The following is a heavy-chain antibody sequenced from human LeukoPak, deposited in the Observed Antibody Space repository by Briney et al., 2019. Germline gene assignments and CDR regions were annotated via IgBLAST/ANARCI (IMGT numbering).Heavy chain of an antibody. CDR1: GGSFSGYY. J-gene: IGHJ4*02. V-gene: IGHV4-34*01. D-gene: IGHD6-19*01. Sequence: SETLSLTCAVYGGSFSGYYWSWIRQPPGKGLEWIGEINHSGSTNYNPSLKSRVAISVDTSKNQFSLKLSSVTAADTAVYYCARGEAQWLGPFDYWGQGTLVTVSS. CDR3: ARGEAQWLGPFDY. CDR2: INHSGST.